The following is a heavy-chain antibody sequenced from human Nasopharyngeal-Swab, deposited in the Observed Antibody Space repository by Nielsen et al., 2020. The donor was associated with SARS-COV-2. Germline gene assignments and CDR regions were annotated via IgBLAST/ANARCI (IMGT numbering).Heavy chain of an antibody. CDR3: ARERDGMDV. Sequence: GESLKISCAASGFTFSSYEMNWVRQAPGMGLEWVSYISSSGSTIYYADSVRGRFTISRDNAKNSLYLQMNSLRAEDTAAYYCARERDGMDVWGQGTTVTVSS. CDR2: ISSSGSTI. V-gene: IGHV3-48*03. CDR1: GFTFSSYE. J-gene: IGHJ6*02.